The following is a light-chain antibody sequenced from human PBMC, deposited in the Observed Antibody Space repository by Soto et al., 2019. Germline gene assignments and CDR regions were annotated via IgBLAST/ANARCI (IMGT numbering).Light chain of an antibody. Sequence: ETVLTQSPATLSLSPGERATLSCRASQSVRSNLAWYQHKPGQAPRLLIYDASNRATGIPGRFSGSGSGTXXXXXXXNXEPEDFAVYYCQQRDNWPWTFGQGAKVEIK. J-gene: IGKJ1*01. CDR2: DAS. V-gene: IGKV3-11*01. CDR3: QQRDNWPWT. CDR1: QSVRSN.